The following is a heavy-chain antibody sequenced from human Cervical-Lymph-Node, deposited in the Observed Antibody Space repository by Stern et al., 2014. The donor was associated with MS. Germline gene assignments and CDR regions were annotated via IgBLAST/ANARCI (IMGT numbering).Heavy chain of an antibody. Sequence: QVQLVESGGGVVQPGRSLSVSCVASGFTFSTYAMHWVRQAPGKGLEWVAFVSYDGTQRNSTDSVKARFTISRDSSKNTLYFHMNSLRDEDTAVYFCAIGGRGVGLEYWGQGALVTVSS. CDR1: GFTFSTYA. V-gene: IGHV3-30*14. D-gene: IGHD3-10*01. CDR3: AIGGRGVGLEY. J-gene: IGHJ4*02. CDR2: VSYDGTQR.